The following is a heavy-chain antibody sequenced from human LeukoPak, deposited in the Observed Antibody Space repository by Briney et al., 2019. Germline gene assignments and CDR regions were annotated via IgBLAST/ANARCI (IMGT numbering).Heavy chain of an antibody. CDR1: GFTFSSYG. Sequence: GGSLRLSCAASGFTFSSYGMHWVRQAPGKGLEWVAFIRYDGSNKYYADSVKGRFTISRDNAKNSLYLQMNSLRAEDTAVYYCASELYYYSSGSYNRLDYWGQGTLVTVSS. J-gene: IGHJ4*02. CDR3: ASELYYYSSGSYNRLDY. V-gene: IGHV3-30*02. CDR2: IRYDGSNK. D-gene: IGHD3-10*01.